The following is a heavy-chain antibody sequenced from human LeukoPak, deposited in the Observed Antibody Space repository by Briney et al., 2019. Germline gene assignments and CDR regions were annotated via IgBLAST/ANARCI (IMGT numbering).Heavy chain of an antibody. D-gene: IGHD3-22*01. V-gene: IGHV3-74*01. CDR3: ARSSEASSGQRDAFDI. J-gene: IGHJ3*02. CDR2: INSDGSST. CDR1: GFTFSSYW. Sequence: GGSLRLSCAASGFTFSSYWMHWVRQAPGKGLVWVSRINSDGSSTSYADSVKGRFTISRDNAKNTLYLQMNSLRAEDTAVYYCARSSEASSGQRDAFDIWGKGTMVTVSS.